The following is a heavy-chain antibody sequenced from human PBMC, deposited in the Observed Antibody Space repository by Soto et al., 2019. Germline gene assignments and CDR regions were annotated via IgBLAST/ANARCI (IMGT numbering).Heavy chain of an antibody. CDR3: ARDWGSSGYYYPSPFQH. CDR1: GFTFSSYS. Sequence: EVQLVESGGGLVQPGGSLRLSCAASGFTFSSYSMNWVRQAPGKGLEWVSYISSSSSTIYYADSVKGRFTISRDNAKNSLYLQMNSLRDGDTAVYYCARDWGSSGYYYPSPFQHWGQGTLVTVSS. V-gene: IGHV3-48*02. D-gene: IGHD3-22*01. J-gene: IGHJ1*01. CDR2: ISSSSSTI.